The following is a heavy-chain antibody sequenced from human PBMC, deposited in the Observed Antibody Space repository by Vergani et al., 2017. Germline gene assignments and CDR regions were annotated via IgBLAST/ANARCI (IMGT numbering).Heavy chain of an antibody. CDR1: GASINNDFYY. D-gene: IGHD4-23*01. J-gene: IGHJ3*01. CDR3: GRDNKQLRPRAFDL. V-gene: IGHV4-61*02. CDR2: IYVSGIT. Sequence: QVQLQESGPGLVKPSQTLSLTCTVSGASINNDFYYLHWIRQPAGKGLEWIGRIYVSGITDYNSSLQSRVSMSVDTSKNQFSLTLTSVTAADTAVYYCGRDNKQLRPRAFDLWDQGTMVTVS.